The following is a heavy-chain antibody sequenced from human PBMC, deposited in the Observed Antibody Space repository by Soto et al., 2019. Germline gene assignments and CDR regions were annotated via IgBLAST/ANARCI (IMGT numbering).Heavy chain of an antibody. J-gene: IGHJ6*02. CDR2: IYYRGST. V-gene: IGHV4-59*08. Sequence: SETLSLTCTVSGGSISSYYWSWIRQPPGKGLEWIGYIYYRGSTNYNPSLKSRVTISVDTSKNQFSLKLSSVTAADTAVYYCARVYYVILTGEYYYYYYGMDVWGQGTTVTVSS. D-gene: IGHD3-9*01. CDR3: ARVYYVILTGEYYYYYYGMDV. CDR1: GGSISSYY.